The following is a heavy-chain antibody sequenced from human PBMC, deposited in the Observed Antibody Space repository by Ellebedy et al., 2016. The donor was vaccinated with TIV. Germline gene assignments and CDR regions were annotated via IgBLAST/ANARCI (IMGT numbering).Heavy chain of an antibody. D-gene: IGHD4-17*01. J-gene: IGHJ2*01. CDR3: ARKVPAPTTVPPNWYFDL. V-gene: IGHV3-21*01. CDR2: ISSTSTYI. CDR1: GVTFSSYT. Sequence: GESLKISCAASGVTFSSYTINWVRQAPGKGLEWVASISSTSTYIYYADSVKGRFTISRDNAKKSLYLQMNSLRAEDTAVYYCARKVPAPTTVPPNWYFDLWGRGTLVTVSS.